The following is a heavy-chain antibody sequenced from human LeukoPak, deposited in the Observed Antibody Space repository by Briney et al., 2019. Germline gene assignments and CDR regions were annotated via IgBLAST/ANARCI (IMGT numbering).Heavy chain of an antibody. CDR3: ARDWDDYGDLPDYFDY. V-gene: IGHV1-69*05. Sequence: SVKVSCKASGGTFSSYAISWVRQAPGQGLEWMGRIIPIFGTANYAQKFQGRVTITTDESTSTAYMELSSLGSEDTAVYYCARDWDDYGDLPDYFDYWGQGTLVTVSS. CDR1: GGTFSSYA. D-gene: IGHD4-17*01. CDR2: IIPIFGTA. J-gene: IGHJ4*02.